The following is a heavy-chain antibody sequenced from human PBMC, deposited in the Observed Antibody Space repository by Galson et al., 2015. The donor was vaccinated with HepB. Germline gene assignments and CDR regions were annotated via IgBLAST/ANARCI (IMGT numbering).Heavy chain of an antibody. D-gene: IGHD4-17*01. CDR3: ARGTTHAPYGDYENY. Sequence: SVKVSCKASGYTFTSYGISWVRQAPGQGLEWMGWISAYNGNTNYAQKLQGRVTMTTDTSTSTAYMELRSLRSDDTAVYYCARGTTHAPYGDYENYWGQGTLVTVSS. J-gene: IGHJ4*02. V-gene: IGHV1-18*01. CDR1: GYTFTSYG. CDR2: ISAYNGNT.